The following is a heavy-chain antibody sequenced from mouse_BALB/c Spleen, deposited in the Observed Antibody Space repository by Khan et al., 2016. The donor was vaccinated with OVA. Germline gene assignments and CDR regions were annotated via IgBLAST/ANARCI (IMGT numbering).Heavy chain of an antibody. V-gene: IGHV3-2*02. Sequence: EVQLQESGPGLVKPSQSLSLTCTVTGYSITSDYAWNWIRQFPGNKLEWMGYISYSGSTSYNPSLKSRISITRDTSKNQFFLQLNSVTTEDTATYYCARGPYYGSSWFAYWGQGTLSTVSA. CDR3: ARGPYYGSSWFAY. CDR1: GYSITSDYA. CDR2: ISYSGST. J-gene: IGHJ3*01. D-gene: IGHD1-1*01.